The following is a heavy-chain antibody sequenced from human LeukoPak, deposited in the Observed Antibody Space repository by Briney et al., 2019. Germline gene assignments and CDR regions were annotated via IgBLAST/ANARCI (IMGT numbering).Heavy chain of an antibody. CDR2: ISWNSGSI. CDR1: GFTFDDYA. D-gene: IGHD2-15*01. Sequence: PGRSLRLSCAASGFTFDDYAMHWVRQAPGKGLEWVSGISWNSGSIGYADSVKGRFTISRDNSKNTLYLQMNSLRAEDTAVYYCAKALNDCSGGSCYLYYYYYYGMDVWGQGTTVTVSS. V-gene: IGHV3-9*01. CDR3: AKALNDCSGGSCYLYYYYYYGMDV. J-gene: IGHJ6*02.